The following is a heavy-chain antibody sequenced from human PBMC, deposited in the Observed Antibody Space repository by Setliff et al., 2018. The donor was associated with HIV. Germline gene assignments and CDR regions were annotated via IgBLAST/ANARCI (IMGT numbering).Heavy chain of an antibody. V-gene: IGHV1-3*01. CDR1: GYTFSNHT. J-gene: IGHJ5*02. D-gene: IGHD3-9*01. CDR2: LNAGYGNT. Sequence: ASVKVSCKASGYTFSNHTIHWVRQAPGKRPEWMGWLNAGYGNTKYSQKLQGRVTMTTDTSTSTAYMELRSLRSDDTAVYYCARDPAFRRYYDILTGYSPSWFDPWGQGTLVTVSS. CDR3: ARDPAFRRYYDILTGYSPSWFDP.